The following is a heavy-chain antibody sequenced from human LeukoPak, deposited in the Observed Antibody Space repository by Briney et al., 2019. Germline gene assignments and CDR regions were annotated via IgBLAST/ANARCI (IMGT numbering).Heavy chain of an antibody. J-gene: IGHJ4*02. CDR2: IWYDGSNK. Sequence: GGSLRLSCAASGFTFSNAWMSWVRQAPGKGLEWVAVIWYDGSNKYYADSVKGRFTISRDNSKNTLYLQMNSLRAEDTAVYYCAKGGQWLADYYFDYWGQGTLVTVSS. CDR1: GFTFSNAW. D-gene: IGHD6-19*01. CDR3: AKGGQWLADYYFDY. V-gene: IGHV3-33*06.